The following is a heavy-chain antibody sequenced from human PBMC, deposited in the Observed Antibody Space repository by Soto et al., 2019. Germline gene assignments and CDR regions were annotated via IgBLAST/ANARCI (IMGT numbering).Heavy chain of an antibody. CDR2: ISSSSSYI. CDR1: GFTFSSYS. V-gene: IGHV3-21*01. D-gene: IGHD1-26*01. J-gene: IGHJ4*02. CDR3: ASSVGVRLFGRKDY. Sequence: EVQLVESGGGLVKPGGSLRLSCAASGFTFSSYSMNWVRQAPGKGLEWVSSISSSSSYIYYADSVKGRFTISGDNAKNSLYLQMNSLRAEDTAVYYCASSVGVRLFGRKDYWGQGTLVTVSS.